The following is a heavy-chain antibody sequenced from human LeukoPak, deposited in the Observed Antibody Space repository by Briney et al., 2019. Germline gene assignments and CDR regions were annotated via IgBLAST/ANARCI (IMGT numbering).Heavy chain of an antibody. Sequence: GGSLRLSCAASGFTFSSYGMHWVRQAPGKGLEWVAFIRYDGSNKYYADSVKGRFTISRDNSKNTLYLQMNSLRAEDTAVYYCAKVGVPAAPGDYYYYYMDVWGKGTTVTVSS. CDR1: GFTFSSYG. V-gene: IGHV3-30*02. D-gene: IGHD2-2*01. CDR3: AKVGVPAAPGDYYYYYMDV. J-gene: IGHJ6*03. CDR2: IRYDGSNK.